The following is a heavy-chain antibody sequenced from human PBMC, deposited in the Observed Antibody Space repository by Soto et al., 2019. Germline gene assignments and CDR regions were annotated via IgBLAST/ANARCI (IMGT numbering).Heavy chain of an antibody. CDR3: ALEPYYDFWSGYSSNY. V-gene: IGHV1-18*01. CDR2: ISAYNGNT. D-gene: IGHD3-3*01. J-gene: IGHJ4*02. Sequence: VQLVQSGAEVKKPGASVKVSCKASGYTFTSYGISWVRQAPGQGLEWMGWISAYNGNTNYAQKLQGRVTMTTDTSTSTAYMELRSLRSDDTAVYYCALEPYYDFWSGYSSNYWGQGTLVTVSS. CDR1: GYTFTSYG.